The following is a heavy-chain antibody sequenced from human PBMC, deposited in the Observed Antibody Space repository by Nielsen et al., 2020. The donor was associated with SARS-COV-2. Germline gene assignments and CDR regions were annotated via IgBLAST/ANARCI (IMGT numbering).Heavy chain of an antibody. CDR2: ILHYGGNV. V-gene: IGHV3-30*14. D-gene: IGHD5-18*01. CDR3: ASGYSYGWTADYFDY. CDR1: GFSFMTYN. J-gene: IGHJ4*02. Sequence: GESLKISCTASGFSFMTYNMHWVRQAPGKGLEWVAAILHYGGNVYHADSVKGRLTISRDNSRNTLYLQMNSLRAEDTAVYYCASGYSYGWTADYFDYWGQGTLVTVSS.